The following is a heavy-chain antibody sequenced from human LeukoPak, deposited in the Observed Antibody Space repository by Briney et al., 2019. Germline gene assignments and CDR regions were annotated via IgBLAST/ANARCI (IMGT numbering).Heavy chain of an antibody. Sequence: RESLKISCKGSGYSFTSYWIGWVRQMPGKGLEWMGIIYPGDSDTRYSPSFQGQVTISADKSISTAYLQWSSLKASDTAMYYCARDVTAGYSSGWYNYWGQGTLVTVSS. D-gene: IGHD6-19*01. CDR2: IYPGDSDT. CDR3: ARDVTAGYSSGWYNY. CDR1: GYSFTSYW. V-gene: IGHV5-51*01. J-gene: IGHJ4*02.